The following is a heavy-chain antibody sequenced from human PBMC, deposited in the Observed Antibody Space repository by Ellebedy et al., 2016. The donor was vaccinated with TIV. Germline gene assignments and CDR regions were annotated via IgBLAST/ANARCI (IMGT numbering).Heavy chain of an antibody. Sequence: GESLKISCATSGFTFSSYAMSWVRQAPGKGLEWVSGISGSSGTTYYAESAKGRFTISRDNSKNTLYLQMNSLKTDDTAMYFCTRGNFYSDHWGQGTLVTVSS. J-gene: IGHJ4*02. CDR2: ISGSSGTT. CDR3: TRGNFYSDH. CDR1: GFTFSSYA. V-gene: IGHV3-23*01. D-gene: IGHD3-10*01.